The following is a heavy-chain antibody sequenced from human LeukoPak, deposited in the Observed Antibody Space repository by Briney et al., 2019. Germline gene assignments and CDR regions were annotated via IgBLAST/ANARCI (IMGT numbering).Heavy chain of an antibody. J-gene: IGHJ4*02. CDR2: ISGSGGST. D-gene: IGHD3-10*01. CDR1: GFTFSSYA. Sequence: GGSLRLSCAASGFTFSSYAMSWVRQAPGKGLEWVSAISGSGGSTYYADSVKGRFTISRDNSKNTLYLQMNSLRAEDTAVYYCAKGLPMVRGVSYYFDYWGQGTLVTVSS. V-gene: IGHV3-23*01. CDR3: AKGLPMVRGVSYYFDY.